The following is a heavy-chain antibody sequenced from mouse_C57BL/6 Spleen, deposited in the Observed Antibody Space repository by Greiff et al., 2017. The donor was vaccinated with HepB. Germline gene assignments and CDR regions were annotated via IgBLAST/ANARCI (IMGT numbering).Heavy chain of an antibody. CDR3: ARREKIYYYGSSYPFAY. Sequence: QVQLKQSGAELMKPGASVKLSCKATGYTFTGYWIEWVKQRPGHGLEWIGEILPGSGSTNYNEKFKGKATFTADTSSNTAYMQLSSLTTEDSAIYYCARREKIYYYGSSYPFAYWGQGTLVTVSA. CDR1: GYTFTGYW. V-gene: IGHV1-9*01. J-gene: IGHJ3*01. D-gene: IGHD1-1*01. CDR2: ILPGSGST.